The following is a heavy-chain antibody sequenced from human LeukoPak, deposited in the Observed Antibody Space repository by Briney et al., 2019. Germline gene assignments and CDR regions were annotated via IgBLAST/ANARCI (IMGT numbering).Heavy chain of an antibody. CDR2: VYYSGNT. V-gene: IGHV4-59*08. J-gene: IGHJ4*02. CDR1: GGSISSYY. Sequence: SETLFLTCTVSGGSISSYYWSWIRQPPGKGLEWIGYVYYSGNTNYNPSLKSRVTISVETSKNQFSLKLSSVTAADTAVYYCASRWYSSDFDYWGQGTLVTVSS. D-gene: IGHD6-25*01. CDR3: ASRWYSSDFDY.